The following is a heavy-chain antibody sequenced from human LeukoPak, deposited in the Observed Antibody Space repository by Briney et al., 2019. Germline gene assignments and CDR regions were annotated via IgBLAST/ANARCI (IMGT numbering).Heavy chain of an antibody. CDR2: IIPIFGIA. Sequence: SVKVSCKASGGTFSSYAISWVRQAPGQGLEWMGGIIPIFGIANYAQKFQDRVTITADKTTGTAYMELSSLRSEDTAVYYCARDLNQYYDSSGLWVRDTEDAFDIWGQGTMVTVSS. CDR1: GGTFSSYA. J-gene: IGHJ3*02. CDR3: ARDLNQYYDSSGLWVRDTEDAFDI. D-gene: IGHD3-22*01. V-gene: IGHV1-69*10.